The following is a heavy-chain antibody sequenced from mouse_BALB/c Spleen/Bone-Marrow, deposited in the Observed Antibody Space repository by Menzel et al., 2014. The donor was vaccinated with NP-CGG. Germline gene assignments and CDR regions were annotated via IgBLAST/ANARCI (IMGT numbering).Heavy chain of an antibody. CDR1: GFNIKDIY. CDR2: IDPAKGNT. D-gene: IGHD1-1*01. CDR3: AMYYCGSSLFAY. V-gene: IGHV14-3*02. Sequence: EVKVAESGAELVKPGASVKLSCTASGFNIKDIYMHWVKQTPEQGLEWIGRIDPAKGNTKYDPKLQGKATITADTSSNTAYLQLSSLTSEDTAVYYCAMYYCGSSLFAYWGQGTLVTVSA. J-gene: IGHJ3*01.